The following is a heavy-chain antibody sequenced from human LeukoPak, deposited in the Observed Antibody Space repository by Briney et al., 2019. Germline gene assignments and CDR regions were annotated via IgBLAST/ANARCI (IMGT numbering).Heavy chain of an antibody. D-gene: IGHD3-3*01. CDR1: GFTLSSYN. Sequence: AGSLRLSCAASGFTLSSYNMNWVRQVPGKGLEWVSSISSGSSYIFYADSVKGRFTIYRDNDENSLYLQMNSLRAEDTAVYYCARFYAFWTGYPGPYFDYWGQGTLVTVSS. CDR3: ARFYAFWTGYPGPYFDY. CDR2: ISSGSSYI. J-gene: IGHJ4*02. V-gene: IGHV3-21*01.